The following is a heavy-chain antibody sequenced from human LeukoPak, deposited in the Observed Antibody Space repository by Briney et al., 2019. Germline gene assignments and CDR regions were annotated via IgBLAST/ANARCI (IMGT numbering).Heavy chain of an antibody. V-gene: IGHV4-39*07. CDR3: ARSGSPGYSSGWSWFDP. Sequence: SETLSLTCTVSGGSISSSSYYWGWIRQPPGKGLEWIGSIYYSGSTYYNPSLKSRVTISVDTSKNQFSLKLSSVTAADTAVYYCARSGSPGYSSGWSWFDPWGQGTLVTVSS. D-gene: IGHD6-13*01. J-gene: IGHJ5*02. CDR2: IYYSGST. CDR1: GGSISSSSYY.